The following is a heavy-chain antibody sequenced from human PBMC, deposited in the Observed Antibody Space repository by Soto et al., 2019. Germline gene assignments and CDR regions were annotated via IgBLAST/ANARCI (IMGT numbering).Heavy chain of an antibody. J-gene: IGHJ4*02. Sequence: SETLSLTCTVSGGSISSYYWSWLRQPPGKGLEWIGYIYYSGSTNYNPSLKSRVTISVDTSKNQFSLKLSSVTAADTAVYYCARHSRGRYDILTALVDYWGQGTQVTVSS. V-gene: IGHV4-59*08. D-gene: IGHD3-9*01. CDR2: IYYSGST. CDR3: ARHSRGRYDILTALVDY. CDR1: GGSISSYY.